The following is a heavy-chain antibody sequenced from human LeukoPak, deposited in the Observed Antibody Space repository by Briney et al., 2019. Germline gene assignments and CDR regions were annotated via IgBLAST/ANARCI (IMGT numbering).Heavy chain of an antibody. Sequence: GGSLRLSCAASGFTFSSYAMHWVRQAPGKGLEWVAVISYDGGNKYYADSVKGRFTISRDNSKNTLHLQMNSLRAEDTAVYYCARDSAGGSGSLDYWGQGTLVTVSS. CDR3: ARDSAGGSGSLDY. CDR2: ISYDGGNK. J-gene: IGHJ4*02. V-gene: IGHV3-30-3*01. CDR1: GFTFSSYA. D-gene: IGHD3-10*01.